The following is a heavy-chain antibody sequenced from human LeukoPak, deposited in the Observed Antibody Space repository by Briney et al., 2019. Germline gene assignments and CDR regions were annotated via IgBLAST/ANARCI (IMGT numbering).Heavy chain of an antibody. Sequence: GGSLRLSCAASGFTFSGYSMNWVRQAPGKGLEWVSSISSSSSYIYYADSVKGRFTISRDNAKNSLYLQMNSLRAEDTAVYYCARGVITYYYDYWGQGTLVTVSS. V-gene: IGHV3-21*01. D-gene: IGHD2-21*01. CDR3: ARGVITYYYDY. CDR2: ISSSSSYI. J-gene: IGHJ4*02. CDR1: GFTFSGYS.